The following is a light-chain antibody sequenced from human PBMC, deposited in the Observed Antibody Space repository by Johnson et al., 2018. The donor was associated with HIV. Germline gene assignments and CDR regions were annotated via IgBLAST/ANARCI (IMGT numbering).Light chain of an antibody. CDR2: ENN. Sequence: QSVLTQPPSVSAAPGQKVTISCSGSSSNIGNNYVSWYQQLPGTAPKLLIYENNKRPSGIPDRFSGSKSGTSATLGITGLQTGDEADYYCGTWDSSLRGYVFGTGTKVTGL. J-gene: IGLJ1*01. V-gene: IGLV1-51*02. CDR3: GTWDSSLRGYV. CDR1: SSNIGNNY.